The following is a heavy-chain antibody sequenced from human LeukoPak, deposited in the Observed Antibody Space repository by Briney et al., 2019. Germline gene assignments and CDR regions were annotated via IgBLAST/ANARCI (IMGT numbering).Heavy chain of an antibody. J-gene: IGHJ6*02. D-gene: IGHD3-3*01. CDR2: IWYDGSNK. CDR1: GFTFSSYG. CDR3: ARVHDFWSGFYGMDV. V-gene: IGHV3-33*01. Sequence: PGGSLRRSCAASGFTFSSYGMHWVRQAPGKGLEWVAVIWYDGSNKYYADSVKGRFTISRDNSKNTLYLQMNSLRAEDTAVYYCARVHDFWSGFYGMDVWGQGTTVTVSS.